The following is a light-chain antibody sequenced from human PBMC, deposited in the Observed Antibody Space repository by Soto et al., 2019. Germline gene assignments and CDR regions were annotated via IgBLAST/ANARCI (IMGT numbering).Light chain of an antibody. Sequence: EVVMAQSPATLSVSPVERATLCCRASQSVSSNLAWYQQKPGQAPRLLIYGASTRATGIPARFSGSGSGTEFTLTISSLQSEDFAVYYCQQFNNWPLTFGGGTKVEIK. J-gene: IGKJ4*01. V-gene: IGKV3-15*01. CDR1: QSVSSN. CDR2: GAS. CDR3: QQFNNWPLT.